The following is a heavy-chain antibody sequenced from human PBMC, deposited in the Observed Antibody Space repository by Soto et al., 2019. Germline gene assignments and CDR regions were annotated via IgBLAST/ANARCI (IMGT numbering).Heavy chain of an antibody. CDR1: GGTFSSYA. V-gene: IGHV1-69*13. D-gene: IGHD2-15*01. Sequence: ASVKVSCKASGGTFSSYAISWVRQAPGQGLEWMGGIIPIFGTANYAQKIQGRVTITADESTSTAYIELSSLRSEDTAVYYCERVKDIVVVVAATGYYYGMDVWGQGTTVTVSS. CDR3: ERVKDIVVVVAATGYYYGMDV. J-gene: IGHJ6*02. CDR2: IIPIFGTA.